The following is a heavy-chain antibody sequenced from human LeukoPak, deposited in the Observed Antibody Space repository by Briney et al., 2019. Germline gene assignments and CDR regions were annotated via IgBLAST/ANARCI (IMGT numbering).Heavy chain of an antibody. J-gene: IGHJ4*02. CDR2: IYYSGST. CDR1: DDSISGFH. Sequence: SETLSLTCTVSDDSISGFHWSWIRQPPGKGLEWIGYIYYSGSTNYNPSLKSRVTISVDTSKNQFSLKLTSVTAADTAVYYCAREVVAAPGTVDYWGQGTLVTVSS. V-gene: IGHV4-59*01. D-gene: IGHD6-13*01. CDR3: AREVVAAPGTVDY.